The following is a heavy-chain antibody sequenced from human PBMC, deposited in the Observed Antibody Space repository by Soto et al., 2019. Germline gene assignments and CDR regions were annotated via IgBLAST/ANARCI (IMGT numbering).Heavy chain of an antibody. D-gene: IGHD3-16*02. CDR1: GGSFSGYY. V-gene: IGHV4-34*01. CDR2: INHSGST. CDR3: ARGRVSQTMRVHLGELSARAFDI. J-gene: IGHJ3*02. Sequence: SETLSLTCAVYGGSFSGYYWSWIRQPPGKGLEWIGEINHSGSTNYNPSLKSRVTISVDTSKNQFSLKLSPVTAADTAVYYCARGRVSQTMRVHLGELSARAFDIWGQGTIVTVSS.